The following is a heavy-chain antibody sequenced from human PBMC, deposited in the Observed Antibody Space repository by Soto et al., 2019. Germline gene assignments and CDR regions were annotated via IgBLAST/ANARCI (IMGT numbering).Heavy chain of an antibody. CDR3: ARDRVYYYYGMDV. CDR1: GFTFSSYS. Sequence: PGGSLRLSCAASGFTFSSYSMNWVRQAPGKGLEWVSSISSSSSYIYYADSVTGRFTISRDNAKNSLYLQMNSLRAEDTAVYYCARDRVYYYYGMDVWGQGTTVTVSS. V-gene: IGHV3-21*01. CDR2: ISSSSSYI. J-gene: IGHJ6*02. D-gene: IGHD6-13*01.